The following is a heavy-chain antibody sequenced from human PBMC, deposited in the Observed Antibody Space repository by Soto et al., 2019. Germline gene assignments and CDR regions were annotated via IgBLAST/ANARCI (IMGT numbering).Heavy chain of an antibody. CDR2: MNPNSGDT. D-gene: IGHD3-10*01. Sequence: ASVKVSCKASGYTFSTYDINWVRQAPGQGLEWMGWMNPNSGDTGYAQKFLGRVTMTRDSSIRTVYMELSSLSSEDTAVYYCARVNYYGSGSYEDFFYYYGLDVWGQGTTVPVSS. CDR1: GYTFSTYD. V-gene: IGHV1-8*01. J-gene: IGHJ6*02. CDR3: ARVNYYGSGSYEDFFYYYGLDV.